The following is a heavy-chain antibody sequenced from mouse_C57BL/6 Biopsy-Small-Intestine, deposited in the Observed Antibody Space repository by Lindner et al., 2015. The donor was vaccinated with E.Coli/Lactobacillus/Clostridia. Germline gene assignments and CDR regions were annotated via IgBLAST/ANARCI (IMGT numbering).Heavy chain of an antibody. D-gene: IGHD4-1*02. CDR3: TLQLGPWFAY. J-gene: IGHJ3*01. CDR1: GYTFTSYI. CDR2: INPYNDGT. Sequence: VQLQESGPELVKPGASVKMSCKASGYTFTSYIMHWVKQKPGQGLEWIGYINPYNDGTNYNEKFKGKATLTSDKSSSTAYMELSSLTNEDSAVYYCTLQLGPWFAYWGQGTLVTVSA. V-gene: IGHV1-14*01.